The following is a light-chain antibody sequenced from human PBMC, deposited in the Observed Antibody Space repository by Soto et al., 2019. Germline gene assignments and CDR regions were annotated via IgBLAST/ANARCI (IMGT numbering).Light chain of an antibody. CDR3: HQRNK. Sequence: EIVLTQSPGTLSLSPGERATLSCRASQSVSSSFLAWYQQKPGQAPRLLIYGASSRATGIPDRFSGSRSGTDFTLTISSLEPEDFAVYFCHQRNKFGQGTRLEIK. CDR2: GAS. V-gene: IGKV3D-20*02. J-gene: IGKJ5*01. CDR1: QSVSSSF.